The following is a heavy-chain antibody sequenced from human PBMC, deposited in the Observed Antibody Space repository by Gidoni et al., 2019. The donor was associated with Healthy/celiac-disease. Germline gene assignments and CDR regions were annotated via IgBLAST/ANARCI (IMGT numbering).Heavy chain of an antibody. CDR2: ISSSSSYI. J-gene: IGHJ4*02. Sequence: EVQLVESGGGLVKPGGSLRLSCAASGFTFSSSSMNWVRQAPGKGLEWFASISSSSSYIYYADSVKGRFTISRDNAKNSLYLQMNSLRAEDTAVYYCARGGGGSYISLTTYYFDYWGQGTLVTVSS. V-gene: IGHV3-21*01. D-gene: IGHD1-26*01. CDR3: ARGGGGSYISLTTYYFDY. CDR1: GFTFSSSS.